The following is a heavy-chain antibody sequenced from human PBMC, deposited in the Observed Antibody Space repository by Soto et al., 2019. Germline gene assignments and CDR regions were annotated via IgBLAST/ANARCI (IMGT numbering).Heavy chain of an antibody. D-gene: IGHD1-1*01. CDR3: ARDVGYAFDH. V-gene: IGHV3-48*01. CDR1: GFTSSSYS. J-gene: IGHJ4*02. CDR2: IIRGISTT. Sequence: GGSLRLSCAASGFTSSSYSMNWVRQAPGKGLEWISYIIRGISTTSYADSVKGRFTISRDDAKNSLYLQMDSLRVEDTAVYYCARDVGYAFDHWGLGALVTVSS.